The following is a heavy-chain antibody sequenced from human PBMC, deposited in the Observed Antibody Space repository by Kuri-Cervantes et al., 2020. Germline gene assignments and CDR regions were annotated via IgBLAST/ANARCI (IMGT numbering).Heavy chain of an antibody. D-gene: IGHD2-15*01. CDR1: GFTFSSYS. CDR3: AREEVVFFDYYGMDV. V-gene: IGHV3-74*01. CDR2: INSDGSSA. Sequence: ETLSLTCAASGFTFSSYSMNWVRQAPGKGLVWVSRINSDGSSASYADSVKGRFTISRDNAKNTLHLQMNSLRAEDTAVYYCAREEVVFFDYYGMDVWGQGTTVTVSS. J-gene: IGHJ6*02.